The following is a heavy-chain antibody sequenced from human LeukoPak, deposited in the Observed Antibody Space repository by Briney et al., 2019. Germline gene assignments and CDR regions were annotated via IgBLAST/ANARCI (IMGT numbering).Heavy chain of an antibody. CDR2: IIPILGIA. J-gene: IGHJ4*02. CDR3: ARRSDEYSYGRNFDY. V-gene: IGHV1-69*04. Sequence: SVKVSCKASGGTFSSYAISWVRQAPGQGLEWMGRIIPILGIANYAQKFQGRVTITADKSTSTAYMELSSLRSEDTAVYYCARRSDEYSYGRNFDYWGQGTLVTVSS. D-gene: IGHD5-18*01. CDR1: GGTFSSYA.